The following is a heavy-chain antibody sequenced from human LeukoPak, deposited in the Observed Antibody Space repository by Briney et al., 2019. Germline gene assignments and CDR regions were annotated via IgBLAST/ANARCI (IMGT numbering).Heavy chain of an antibody. V-gene: IGHV4-30-2*01. CDR2: IYHSGST. D-gene: IGHD3-9*01. Sequence: SQTLSLTCTVSGGSINSGGLYWTWIRQPPGRGLEWIGYIYHSGSTYYNPSLKSRVTISVDRSKNQFSLKLSSVTAADTAVYYCARGGYFDWLSFWGQGTLVTVSS. CDR3: ARGGYFDWLSF. J-gene: IGHJ4*02. CDR1: GGSINSGGLY.